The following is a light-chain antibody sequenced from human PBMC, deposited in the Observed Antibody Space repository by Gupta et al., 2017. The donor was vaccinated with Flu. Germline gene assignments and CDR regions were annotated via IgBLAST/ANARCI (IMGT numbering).Light chain of an antibody. V-gene: IGKV4-1*01. J-gene: IGKJ4*01. CDR3: QQYYSTPPT. CDR2: WAS. CDR1: QSVLYSSNNKNY. Sequence: NCKSSQSVLYSSNNKNYLAWYQQKPGQPPKLLIYWASTRESGVPDRFSGSGSGTDFTLTTSSLQAEDVAVYYCQQYYSTPPTFGGGTKVEIK.